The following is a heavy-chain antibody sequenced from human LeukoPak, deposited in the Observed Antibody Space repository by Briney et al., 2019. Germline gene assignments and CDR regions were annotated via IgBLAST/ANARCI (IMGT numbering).Heavy chain of an antibody. V-gene: IGHV3-30*18. D-gene: IGHD4-23*01. Sequence: GGSLRLSCAASGFPFSSYGMHWVRQAPGKALEWLAVISYDGINKYSADSVKGRFTISRDNSKNTLYLQMNSLRAEDTAVYYCAKDRYGGNSDLVYWGQGTMVTVSS. CDR3: AKDRYGGNSDLVY. J-gene: IGHJ4*02. CDR2: ISYDGINK. CDR1: GFPFSSYG.